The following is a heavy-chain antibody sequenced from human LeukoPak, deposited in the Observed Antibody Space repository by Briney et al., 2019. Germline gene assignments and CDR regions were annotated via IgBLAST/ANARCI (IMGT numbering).Heavy chain of an antibody. CDR2: IRSKANSYAT. CDR1: GFTFSGSA. D-gene: IGHD2-21*02. J-gene: IGHJ4*02. Sequence: GGSLRLSCAASGFTFSGSAMHWVRQASGKGLEWVGRIRSKANSYATAYAASGKGRFTISRDDSKNTAYLQMNSLKTEDTAVYYCTRPIIAYCGGDCYYYFDYWGQGTLVTVSS. V-gene: IGHV3-73*01. CDR3: TRPIIAYCGGDCYYYFDY.